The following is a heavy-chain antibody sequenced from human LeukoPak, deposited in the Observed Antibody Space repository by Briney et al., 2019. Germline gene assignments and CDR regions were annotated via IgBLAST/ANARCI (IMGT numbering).Heavy chain of an antibody. CDR3: ASPKCTSGPFNY. Sequence: QSGGSLRLSCAVSGFTVSNNYMSWVRQAPGKGLEWVSVIYNTGSTDYADSVKGRFTISRDNSKNTLHLQMNSLRAEDTAVYYCASPKCTSGPFNYWGQGTLVTVSS. CDR2: IYNTGST. CDR1: GFTVSNNY. D-gene: IGHD2-2*01. J-gene: IGHJ4*02. V-gene: IGHV3-53*01.